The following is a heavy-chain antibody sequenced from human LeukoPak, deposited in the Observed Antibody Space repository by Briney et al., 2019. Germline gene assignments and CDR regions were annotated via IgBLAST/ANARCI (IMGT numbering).Heavy chain of an antibody. D-gene: IGHD3-10*01. CDR3: ARDYYGSGSFSGH. CDR2: INPKSGDT. CDR1: GYTFTDYY. Sequence: ASVKVSCKASGYTFTDYYMHWVRQAPGQGLEWMGWINPKSGDTNYAQKFQGRVTMTRDTSINTAYMELSRLTSDDTAVYYCARDYYGSGSFSGHWGQGTLVTVSS. V-gene: IGHV1-2*02. J-gene: IGHJ4*02.